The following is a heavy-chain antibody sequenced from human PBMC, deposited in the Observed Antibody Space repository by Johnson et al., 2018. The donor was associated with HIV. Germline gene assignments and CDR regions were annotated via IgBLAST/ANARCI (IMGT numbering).Heavy chain of an antibody. J-gene: IGHJ3*02. CDR1: GFTVSSNY. Sequence: VQLVESGGGLIQPGGSLRLSCAASGFTVSSNYMSWIRQAPGKGLEWVSYISSSGSTIYYADSVKGRFTISRDNAKNSLYLQMNSLRAEETAVYYCAKPPFYAFDIWGQGTMVTVSS. D-gene: IGHD1-14*01. CDR2: ISSSGSTI. CDR3: AKPPFYAFDI. V-gene: IGHV3-11*01.